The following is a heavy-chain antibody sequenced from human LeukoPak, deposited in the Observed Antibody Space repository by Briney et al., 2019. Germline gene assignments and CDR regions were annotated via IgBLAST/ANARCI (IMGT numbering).Heavy chain of an antibody. D-gene: IGHD3-10*01. CDR3: ARGVLLPDY. CDR1: GGSFSGYY. Sequence: PSETLSLTCAVYGGSFSGYYWSWIRQPPGKGLEWIGYIYYSGSTNYNPSLKSRVTISVDTSKNQFSLKLSSVTAADTAVYYCARGVLLPDYWGQGTLVTVSS. V-gene: IGHV4-59*01. J-gene: IGHJ4*02. CDR2: IYYSGST.